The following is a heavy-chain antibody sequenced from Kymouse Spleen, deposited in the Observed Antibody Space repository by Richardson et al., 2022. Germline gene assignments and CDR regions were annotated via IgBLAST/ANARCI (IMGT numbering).Heavy chain of an antibody. CDR2: IRSKANSYAT. Sequence: EVQLVESGGGLVQPGGSLKLSCAASGFTFSGSAMHWVRQASGKGLEWVGRIRSKANSYATAYAASVKGRFTISRDDSKNTAYLQMNSLKTEDTAVYYCTRGDFWSGYYFPNYYGMDVWGQGTTVTVSS. CDR1: GFTFSGSA. D-gene: IGHD3-3*01. CDR3: TRGDFWSGYYFPNYYGMDV. J-gene: IGHJ6*02. V-gene: IGHV3-73*02.